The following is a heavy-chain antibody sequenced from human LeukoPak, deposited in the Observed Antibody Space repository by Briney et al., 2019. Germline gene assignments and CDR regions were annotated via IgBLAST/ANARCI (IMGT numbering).Heavy chain of an antibody. CDR2: ISWNSGSI. Sequence: PGRSLRLSCAASGFTFDDYAMHWVRQAPGKGLEWVSGISWNSGSIGYADSVKGRFTISRDNAKNSLYLQMNSLRAEDTALYYCAKARSGFVRGTVDYWGQGTLVTVSS. V-gene: IGHV3-9*01. J-gene: IGHJ4*02. D-gene: IGHD6-19*01. CDR3: AKARSGFVRGTVDY. CDR1: GFTFDDYA.